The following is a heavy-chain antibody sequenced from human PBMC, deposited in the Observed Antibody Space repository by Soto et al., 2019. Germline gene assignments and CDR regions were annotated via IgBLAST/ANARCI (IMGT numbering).Heavy chain of an antibody. CDR2: ISAYNGNT. Sequence: QVQLVQSGAELKKPGASVKVSCKASGYTFTSYGISWVRQAPGQGLEWMGWISAYNGNTNYAQKLQGRVTMTTDTSTSTAYMELSSLRSDDTAVYYCARAAVVVVAAAPSYCGMDVWGQGTTVTVSS. D-gene: IGHD2-15*01. CDR1: GYTFTSYG. V-gene: IGHV1-18*01. J-gene: IGHJ6*02. CDR3: ARAAVVVVAAAPSYCGMDV.